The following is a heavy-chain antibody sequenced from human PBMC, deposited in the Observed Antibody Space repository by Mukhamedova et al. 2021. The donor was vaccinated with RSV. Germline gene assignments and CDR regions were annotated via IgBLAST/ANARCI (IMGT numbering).Heavy chain of an antibody. D-gene: IGHD1-20*01. CDR3: AREGNNWNGGWFDP. J-gene: IGHJ5*02. Sequence: GLEWIGSIYHSGSTYYNPSLKSRVTISVDTSKNQFSLKLSYVTAADTAVYYCAREGNNWNGGWFDPWGQGTLVTVSS. V-gene: IGHV4-38-2*02. CDR2: IYHSGST.